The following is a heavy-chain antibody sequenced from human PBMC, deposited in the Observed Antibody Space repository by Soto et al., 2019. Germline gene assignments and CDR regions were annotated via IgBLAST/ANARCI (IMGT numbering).Heavy chain of an antibody. Sequence: QVQLQESGPGLVKPSETLSLTCAVSGDSISSYYCMWIRQPPGKGLESIGYLYYGRSANYNPSLKIRVTLSVDTSTNQCSRTLSSMTAADTGVYYCALRSMAVVPEYWGQGTLVTVSS. D-gene: IGHD3-22*01. J-gene: IGHJ4*02. V-gene: IGHV4-59*01. CDR2: LYYGRSA. CDR3: ALRSMAVVPEY. CDR1: GDSISSYY.